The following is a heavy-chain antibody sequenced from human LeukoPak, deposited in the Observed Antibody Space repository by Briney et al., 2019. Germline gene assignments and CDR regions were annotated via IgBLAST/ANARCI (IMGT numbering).Heavy chain of an antibody. D-gene: IGHD3-10*01. CDR1: GGSISSSTYY. J-gene: IGHJ4*02. V-gene: IGHV4-39*01. CDR2: IYYSGST. Sequence: SETLSLTCTVSGGSISSSTYYWGWIRQPPGKGLEWIGSIYYSGSTYYSPSLKSRVTISADTSKNQFSLKLSSVTAADTAVYYCARQEEYYGSGSYFDYWGQGTLVTVSS. CDR3: ARQEEYYGSGSYFDY.